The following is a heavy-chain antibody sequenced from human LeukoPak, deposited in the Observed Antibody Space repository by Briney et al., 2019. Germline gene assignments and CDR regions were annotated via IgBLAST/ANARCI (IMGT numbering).Heavy chain of an antibody. Sequence: PGGSLRLSCAASGFTFSSYSMNWVRQAPGKGLEWVSSISSSSYIYYADSVKGRFTISRDNAKNSLYLQMNSLRAEDTAVYYCAREQTLYDILTGYYPDAFDIWGQGTMVTVSS. V-gene: IGHV3-21*01. J-gene: IGHJ3*02. CDR2: ISSSSYI. CDR3: AREQTLYDILTGYYPDAFDI. D-gene: IGHD3-9*01. CDR1: GFTFSSYS.